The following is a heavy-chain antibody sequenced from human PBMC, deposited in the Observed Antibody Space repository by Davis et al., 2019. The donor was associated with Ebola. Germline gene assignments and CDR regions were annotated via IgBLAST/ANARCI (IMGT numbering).Heavy chain of an antibody. CDR1: GGTFSSYA. J-gene: IGHJ4*02. V-gene: IGHV1-69*06. Sequence: SVKVSCKASGGTFSSYAISWVRQAPGQGLEWMGGIIPIFGTANYAQKFQGRVTITADKSTSTAYMELSSLRSEDTAVYYCARDYGDYQILGYWGQGTLVTVSS. D-gene: IGHD4-17*01. CDR2: IIPIFGTA. CDR3: ARDYGDYQILGY.